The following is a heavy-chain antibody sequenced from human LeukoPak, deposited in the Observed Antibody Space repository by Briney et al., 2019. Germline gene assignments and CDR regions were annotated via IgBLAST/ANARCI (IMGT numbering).Heavy chain of an antibody. CDR3: ARDSERASSGWYMAWIQED. D-gene: IGHD6-19*01. Sequence: ASVEVSCKASGYTFTSYGISWVRQAPGQGLEWMGWISAYNGNTNYAQKLQGRVTMTTDTSTSTAYMELRSLRSDDTAVYYCARDSERASSGWYMAWIQEDWGQGTLVTVSS. CDR1: GYTFTSYG. V-gene: IGHV1-18*01. CDR2: ISAYNGNT. J-gene: IGHJ4*02.